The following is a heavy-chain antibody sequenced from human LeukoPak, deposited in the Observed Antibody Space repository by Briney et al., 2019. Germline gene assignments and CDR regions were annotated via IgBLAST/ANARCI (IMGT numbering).Heavy chain of an antibody. V-gene: IGHV4-34*01. D-gene: IGHD6-19*01. J-gene: IGHJ4*02. CDR1: GGSFSGYY. CDR3: ARLLRSSGWYAHLHFDY. CDR2: IKHSGST. Sequence: SETLSLTCAVYGGSFSGYYWSWVRQPPGKGLGWIGEIKHSGSTNYNPSLKSRVTISVDTSKNQFSLKLSSVTAANTAVYYCARLLRSSGWYAHLHFDYWGQGTLVTVSS.